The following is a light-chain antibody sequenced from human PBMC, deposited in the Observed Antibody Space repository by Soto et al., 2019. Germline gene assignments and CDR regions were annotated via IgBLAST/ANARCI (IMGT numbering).Light chain of an antibody. Sequence: QSALTQPPSASGSPGQSVTISCPGTSSDVGAYNYVSWYQQLPGKVPKLIIFEVTKRPSGVPDRFSGSKSGNTASLTVSGLQAEDEADYYCSSYAGSDNPYVFGTGTKVTVL. J-gene: IGLJ1*01. CDR3: SSYAGSDNPYV. CDR1: SSDVGAYNY. CDR2: EVT. V-gene: IGLV2-8*01.